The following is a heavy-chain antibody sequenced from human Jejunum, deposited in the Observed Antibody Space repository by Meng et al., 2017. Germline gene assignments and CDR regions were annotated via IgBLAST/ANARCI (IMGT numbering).Heavy chain of an antibody. CDR3: ARESPAIQYAFDI. CDR1: GFTFSNYW. J-gene: IGHJ3*02. CDR2: ISTDGSST. Sequence: GESLKISCAASGFTFSNYWGHWVRQAPGKGLVWVSRISTDGSSTYYADSVKGRFTISRDNAKNSLYLQMNSLRAEDTALYYCARESPAIQYAFDIWGQGTMVTVSS. V-gene: IGHV3-74*01. D-gene: IGHD3-3*01.